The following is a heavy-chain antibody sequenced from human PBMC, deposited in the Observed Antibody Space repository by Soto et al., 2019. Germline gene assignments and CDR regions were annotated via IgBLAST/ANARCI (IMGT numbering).Heavy chain of an antibody. D-gene: IGHD4-17*01. Sequence: PGGSLRLSCAASGFTFSDYYMSWIRQAPGKGLEWVSYISSSGSTIYYADSVKGRFTISRDNAKNSLYLQMNSLRAEDTAVYYCARVRLTEIDDYGDLLDYWGQGTLVTVSS. CDR1: GFTFSDYY. CDR3: ARVRLTEIDDYGDLLDY. J-gene: IGHJ4*02. V-gene: IGHV3-11*01. CDR2: ISSSGSTI.